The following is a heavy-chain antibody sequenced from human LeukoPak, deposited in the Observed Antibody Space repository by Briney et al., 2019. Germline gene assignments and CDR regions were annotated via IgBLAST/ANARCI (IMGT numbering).Heavy chain of an antibody. J-gene: IGHJ5*02. CDR2: IYYSGST. V-gene: IGHV4-39*01. CDR3: ARRLNYGDSSRFDP. Sequence: SETLSLTCTVSGGSIRSSAYYWGWIRQPPGKELEWIGSIYYSGSTHYNPSLKSRVTMSVDMSKNQFFLKLTAATAADTAVYYCARRLNYGDSSRFDPWGQGTLVTVSS. CDR1: GGSIRSSAYY. D-gene: IGHD2-21*01.